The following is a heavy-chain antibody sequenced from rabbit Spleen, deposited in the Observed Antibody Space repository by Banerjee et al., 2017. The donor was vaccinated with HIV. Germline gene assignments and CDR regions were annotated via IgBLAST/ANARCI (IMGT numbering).Heavy chain of an antibody. V-gene: IGHV1S45*01. J-gene: IGHJ4*01. CDR2: INTGGSGST. CDR3: ARGAGGSPYYDF. D-gene: IGHD8-1*01. CDR1: GMDLSRSYW. Sequence: QQQVEESGGGLVKPGGTLTLTCKASGMDLSRSYWICWVRQAPGKGLEWIACINTGGSGSTYYASWAKGRFTSSKTSSTTVTLQMTSLTAADTATYFCARGAGGSPYYDFWGPGTLVTVS.